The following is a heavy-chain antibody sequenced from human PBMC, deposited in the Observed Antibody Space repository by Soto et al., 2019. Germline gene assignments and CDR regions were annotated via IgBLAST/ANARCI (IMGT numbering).Heavy chain of an antibody. V-gene: IGHV1-3*01. Sequence: ASVKVSCKASGYTFTSYAMHWVRQAPGQRLEWMGWINAGNGNTKYSQKFQGRVTITRDTSASTAYMELSSLRSEDTAVYYCARDGRDYYYYYMDVWGKGTTVTVSS. CDR1: GYTFTSYA. CDR3: ARDGRDYYYYYMDV. J-gene: IGHJ6*03. CDR2: INAGNGNT.